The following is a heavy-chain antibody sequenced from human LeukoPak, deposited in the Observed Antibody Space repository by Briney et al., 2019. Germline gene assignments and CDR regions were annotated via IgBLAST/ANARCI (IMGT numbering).Heavy chain of an antibody. CDR2: INPSGGSA. D-gene: IGHD3-22*01. Sequence: ASVKVSCKASGYTFTSYYMHWVRQAPGQGLEWMGIINPSGGSASYAQKFQGRVTMTRDTSTSTVYMELSSLRSEDTAMYYCARQEYYYDSSGYAFDIWGQGTMVTVSS. J-gene: IGHJ3*02. CDR1: GYTFTSYY. V-gene: IGHV1-46*01. CDR3: ARQEYYYDSSGYAFDI.